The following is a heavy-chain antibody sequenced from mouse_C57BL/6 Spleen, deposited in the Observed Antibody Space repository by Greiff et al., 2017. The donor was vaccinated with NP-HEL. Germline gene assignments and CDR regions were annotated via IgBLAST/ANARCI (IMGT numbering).Heavy chain of an antibody. D-gene: IGHD2-4*01. V-gene: IGHV1-53*01. J-gene: IGHJ2*01. CDR1: GYTFTSYW. Sequence: QVQLQQPGTELVKPGASVKLSCKASGYTFTSYWMHWVKQRPGQGLAWIGNINPSNGGTNYNEKFKSKATLTVDKSSSTAYMQLSSLTSEDSAVYYCARVVGDYDGGYYFDYWGQGTTLTVSS. CDR3: ARVVGDYDGGYYFDY. CDR2: INPSNGGT.